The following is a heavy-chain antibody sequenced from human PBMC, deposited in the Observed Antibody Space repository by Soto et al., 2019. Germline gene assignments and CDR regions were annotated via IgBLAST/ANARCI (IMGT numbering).Heavy chain of an antibody. Sequence: QVQLQESGPGLVKPSQTLSLTCTVSGGSISSGGYYWSWIRQHPGKGPEWIGYIYYSGSTYYNPSLKSRVTISEDTSKNQFSLKLSSVTAADTDVYYCAGSDYYDTSGYYYRVDYWGQGTLVTVSS. D-gene: IGHD3-22*01. J-gene: IGHJ4*02. CDR2: IYYSGST. CDR1: GGSISSGGYY. CDR3: AGSDYYDTSGYYYRVDY. V-gene: IGHV4-31*03.